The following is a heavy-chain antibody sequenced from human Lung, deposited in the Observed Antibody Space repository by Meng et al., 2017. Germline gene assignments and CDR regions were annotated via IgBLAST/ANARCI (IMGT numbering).Heavy chain of an antibody. CDR1: AGSISSGDYY. CDR3: ARVGGCSGGGCYHRLFDY. D-gene: IGHD2-15*01. J-gene: IGHJ4*02. V-gene: IGHV4-30-4*01. CDR2: IYYSGST. Sequence: QVQLQESGPGLVKPSQTLSLTCTVAAGSISSGDYYWSWIRQPPGKGLEWIGYIYYSGSTYYTPSLKSRVIISVDTSKNQFSLKLTSVTGADTAVYYCARVGGCSGGGCYHRLFDYWGQGTLVTVSS.